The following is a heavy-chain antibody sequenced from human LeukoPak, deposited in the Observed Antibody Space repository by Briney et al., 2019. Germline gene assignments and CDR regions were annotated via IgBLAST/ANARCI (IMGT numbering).Heavy chain of an antibody. V-gene: IGHV3-48*04. CDR2: ISSSSSTI. Sequence: GGSLRLSCAASGFTFSSYSMNWVRQAPGKGLEWVSYISSSSSTIYYADSVKGRFTISRDNAKNSLYLQMNSLRAEDTAVYYCATDTSSSPLSPLDYWGQGTLVTVSS. J-gene: IGHJ4*02. CDR1: GFTFSSYS. CDR3: ATDTSSSPLSPLDY. D-gene: IGHD6-6*01.